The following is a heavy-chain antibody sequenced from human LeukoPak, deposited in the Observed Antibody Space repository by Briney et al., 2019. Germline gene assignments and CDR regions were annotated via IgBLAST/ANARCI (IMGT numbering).Heavy chain of an antibody. V-gene: IGHV4-4*09. CDR1: GGSISSYY. Sequence: SETLSLTCTVSGGSISSYYWTWIRQPPGKGLEWIGYIYTSGSTNYNPSLKSRVTMSVDTSKNQFSLKLSSVTAADTAMYYCARRNTADASIDFWGQGILVIASS. CDR2: IYTSGST. D-gene: IGHD2/OR15-2a*01. J-gene: IGHJ4*02. CDR3: ARRNTADASIDF.